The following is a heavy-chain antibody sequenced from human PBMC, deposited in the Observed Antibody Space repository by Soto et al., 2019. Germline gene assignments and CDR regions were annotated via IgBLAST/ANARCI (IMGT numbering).Heavy chain of an antibody. D-gene: IGHD3-22*01. CDR1: GGSISSYY. V-gene: IGHV4-59*08. CDR3: ASLYYYDSSGYFSFDY. CDR2: IYYSGST. Sequence: TSETLSLTCTVSGGSISSYYWSWIRQPPGKGLEWIGYIYYSGSTNYNPSLKSRVTISVDTSKNQFSLKLSSVTAADTAVYYCASLYYYDSSGYFSFDYWGQGTLVTVSS. J-gene: IGHJ4*02.